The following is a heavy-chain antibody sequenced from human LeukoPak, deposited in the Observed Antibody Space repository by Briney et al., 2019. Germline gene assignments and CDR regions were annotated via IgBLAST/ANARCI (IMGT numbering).Heavy chain of an antibody. D-gene: IGHD3-22*01. CDR3: ASSGYSYFDY. Sequence: PSETLSLTCTVSGGSISSYYWSWIRQPPGKGPEWIGYIYYSGSTNYNPSLKSRVTISVDTSKNQFSPKLSSVTAADTAVYYCASSGYSYFDYWGQGTLVTVSS. J-gene: IGHJ4*02. CDR1: GGSISSYY. V-gene: IGHV4-59*01. CDR2: IYYSGST.